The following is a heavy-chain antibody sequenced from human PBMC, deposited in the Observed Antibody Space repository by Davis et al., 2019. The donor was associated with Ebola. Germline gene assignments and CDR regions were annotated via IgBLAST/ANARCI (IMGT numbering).Heavy chain of an antibody. CDR3: ARESGEHTSMAKPFDY. D-gene: IGHD5-18*01. CDR2: IIPIFGTP. J-gene: IGHJ4*02. V-gene: IGHV1-69*13. CDR1: GYTLTGYY. Sequence: SVKVSCKASGYTLTGYYLHWVRQAPGQGLEWMGGIIPIFGTPNYAQKFRGRVTITAVESTGTAYMELSSLRSEDTAVYYCARESGEHTSMAKPFDYWGQGTLVIVSS.